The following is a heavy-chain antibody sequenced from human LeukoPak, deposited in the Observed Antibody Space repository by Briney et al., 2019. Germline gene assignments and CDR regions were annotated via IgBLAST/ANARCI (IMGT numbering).Heavy chain of an antibody. V-gene: IGHV4-34*01. CDR3: ARGLGYCSGGSCYAVDY. Sequence: SETLSLTCAVYGGSFSGYYWSWIRQPPGKGLEWIGEINHSGSTNYNPYLKSRVTISVDTSKNQFSLKLSSVTAADTAVYYCARGLGYCSGGSCYAVDYWGQGTLVTVSS. CDR1: GGSFSGYY. J-gene: IGHJ4*02. CDR2: INHSGST. D-gene: IGHD2-15*01.